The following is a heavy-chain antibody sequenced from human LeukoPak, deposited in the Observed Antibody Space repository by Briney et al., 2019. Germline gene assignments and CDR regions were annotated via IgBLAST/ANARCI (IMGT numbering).Heavy chain of an antibody. CDR2: ISGRTSTI. Sequence: PGGSLRLSCVASGFTFSPYSMNWVRQAPGKGLEWVAYISGRTSTIYYADSVYGRFTIPRDNAKNSLYLQMNSLRAEDTAVYYCAKDLGLLYYYYMDVWGKGATVTISS. D-gene: IGHD1-26*01. CDR3: AKDLGLLYYYYMDV. V-gene: IGHV3-48*01. CDR1: GFTFSPYS. J-gene: IGHJ6*03.